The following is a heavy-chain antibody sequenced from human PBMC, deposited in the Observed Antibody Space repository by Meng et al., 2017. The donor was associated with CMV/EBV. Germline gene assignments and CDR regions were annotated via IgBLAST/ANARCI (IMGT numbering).Heavy chain of an antibody. CDR1: GFTFSSYS. CDR3: ARELQLAHFDY. CDR2: ISSSSSYI. J-gene: IGHJ4*02. D-gene: IGHD6-6*01. Sequence: GESLKISCAASGFTFSSYSMNWVRQAPGKGLEWVSSISSSSSYIYYADSVKGRFTTSRDNAKNSLYLQMNSLRAEDTAVYYCARELQLAHFDYWGQGTLVTVSS. V-gene: IGHV3-21*01.